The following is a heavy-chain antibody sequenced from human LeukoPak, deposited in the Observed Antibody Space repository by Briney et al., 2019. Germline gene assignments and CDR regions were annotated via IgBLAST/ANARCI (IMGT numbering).Heavy chain of an antibody. V-gene: IGHV5-51*01. Sequence: GESLKISCKGSGYSFTSYWIGWVRQMPGKGLEWMGIIYPGDSDTRYSPSFQGQVTISADKSISTAYLQWSSLKASDTAMYYCARGPPVFIAAAGTGSYWYFDLWGRGTLVTVSS. CDR1: GYSFTSYW. CDR3: ARGPPVFIAAAGTGSYWYFDL. J-gene: IGHJ2*01. D-gene: IGHD6-13*01. CDR2: IYPGDSDT.